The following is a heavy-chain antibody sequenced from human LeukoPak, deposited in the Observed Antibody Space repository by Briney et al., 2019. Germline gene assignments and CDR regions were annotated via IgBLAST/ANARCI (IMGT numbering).Heavy chain of an antibody. CDR1: GGSISSNDHY. D-gene: IGHD3-16*01. Sequence: SETLSLTCTVPGGSISSNDHYWGWIRQPPGKGLEWVGSIYHRGSTYYNPSLRSRVTISLDRSKKKFSLKLTSVTAADTGLYYCVRHPLQMGELIYYFDLWGQGTLVTVSS. J-gene: IGHJ4*02. CDR2: IYHRGST. CDR3: VRHPLQMGELIYYFDL. V-gene: IGHV4-39*01.